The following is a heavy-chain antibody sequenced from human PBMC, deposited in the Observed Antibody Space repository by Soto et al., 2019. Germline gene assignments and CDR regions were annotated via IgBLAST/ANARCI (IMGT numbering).Heavy chain of an antibody. Sequence: GSLRLSCAASGFTFSSYEMNWVRQAPGKGLEWVSYISSSGSTIYYADSVKGRFTISRDNAKNSLYLQMNSLRAEDTAVYYCASITMVRGVISLYYYYGMDVWGQGTTVTVSS. D-gene: IGHD3-10*01. J-gene: IGHJ6*02. CDR2: ISSSGSTI. CDR3: ASITMVRGVISLYYYYGMDV. CDR1: GFTFSSYE. V-gene: IGHV3-48*03.